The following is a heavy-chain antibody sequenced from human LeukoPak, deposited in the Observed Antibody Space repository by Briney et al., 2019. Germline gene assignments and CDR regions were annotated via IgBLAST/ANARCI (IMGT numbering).Heavy chain of an antibody. J-gene: IGHJ4*02. D-gene: IGHD3-22*01. CDR1: GFTFTNYM. CDR2: ILEDGRSQ. V-gene: IGHV3-30*04. Sequence: GGSLRLSCVASGFTFTNYMMHWVRQVPGKGLDWVAVILEDGRSQHYADSVKGRFTISRDNSKNMLYLQMNSLRAEDTALYYCAKDADISVELVVITSFDSWGQGTLVTVSS. CDR3: AKDADISVELVVITSFDS.